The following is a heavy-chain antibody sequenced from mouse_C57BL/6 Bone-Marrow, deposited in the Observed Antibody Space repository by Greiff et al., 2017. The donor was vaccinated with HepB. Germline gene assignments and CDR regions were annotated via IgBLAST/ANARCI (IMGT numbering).Heavy chain of an antibody. D-gene: IGHD1-1*02. J-gene: IGHJ4*01. CDR1: GFSLTSYG. Sequence: VQLQQSGPGLVQPSQCLSISCTASGFSLTSYGVHWVRQSPGKGLEWLGVIWSGGSTDYNAAFISRLSISKDNSASQVYFKMNSLQADDTAIYYCARRGRYYYAMDYWGQGTSVTVSS. CDR2: IWSGGST. V-gene: IGHV2-2*01. CDR3: ARRGRYYYAMDY.